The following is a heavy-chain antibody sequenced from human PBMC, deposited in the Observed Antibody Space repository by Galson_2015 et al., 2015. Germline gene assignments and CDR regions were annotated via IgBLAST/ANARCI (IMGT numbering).Heavy chain of an antibody. CDR3: ARDGEALTIFGVVSGY. V-gene: IGHV3-30*03. CDR1: GFTFSSYG. CDR2: ISYDGSNN. D-gene: IGHD3-3*01. J-gene: IGHJ4*02. Sequence: SLRLSCAASGFTFSSYGMHWVRQAPGKGLEWVAVISYDGSNNYYADSVKGRFTISRDNSKNTLYLQMNSLRAEDTAVYYCARDGEALTIFGVVSGYWGQGTLVTVSS.